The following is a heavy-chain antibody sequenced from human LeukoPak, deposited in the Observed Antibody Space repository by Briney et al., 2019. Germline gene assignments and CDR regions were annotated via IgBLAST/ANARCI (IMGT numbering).Heavy chain of an antibody. CDR1: GGSFSGYY. V-gene: IGHV4-34*01. CDR3: ARLGSSSWLAYYYYYGVDV. CDR2: INHSGST. D-gene: IGHD6-13*01. Sequence: SETLSLTCAVYGGSFSGYYWSWIRQPPGKGLEWIGEINHSGSTNYNPSLKSRVTISVDTSKNQFSLKLSSVTAADTAVYYCARLGSSSWLAYYYYYGVDVWGQGTTVTVSS. J-gene: IGHJ6*02.